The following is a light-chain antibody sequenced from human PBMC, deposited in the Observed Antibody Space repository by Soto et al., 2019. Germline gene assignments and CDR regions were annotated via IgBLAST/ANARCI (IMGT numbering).Light chain of an antibody. CDR3: CSHAGDNNYV. CDR1: NSDVGNYNL. Sequence: QSALTQPASVSGSPGQSITISCTGTNSDVGNYNLVSWYQQHPGKAPKLMIYEVTKRPSGVSNRFSGSKSGSTASLTISELQAADEADYYCCSHAGDNNYVFGTVTKLTVL. CDR2: EVT. V-gene: IGLV2-23*02. J-gene: IGLJ1*01.